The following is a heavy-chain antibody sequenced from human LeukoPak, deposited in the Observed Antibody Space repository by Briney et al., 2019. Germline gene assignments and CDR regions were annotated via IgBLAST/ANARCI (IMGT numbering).Heavy chain of an antibody. D-gene: IGHD1-14*01. J-gene: IGHJ4*02. V-gene: IGHV1-18*01. Sequence: WASVKVSCKASGYTFTSYGISWVRQAPGQGLEWMGWISAYNGNTNYAQKLQGRVTMTTDTSTSTAYMELRSLRSDDTAVYYCASNRNKQWLLDYWGQGTLVTVSS. CDR3: ASNRNKQWLLDY. CDR2: ISAYNGNT. CDR1: GYTFTSYG.